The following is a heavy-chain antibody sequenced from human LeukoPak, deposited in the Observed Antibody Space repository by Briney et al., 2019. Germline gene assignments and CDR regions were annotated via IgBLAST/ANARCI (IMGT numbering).Heavy chain of an antibody. Sequence: ASVKVSCKAPGYTFTSYAMNWVRQAPGQGLEWMGWINTNTGNPTYAQGFTGRFVFSLDTSVSTAYLQISSLKAEDTAVYYCARRLPYYYDSSGSLWNWFDPWGQGTLVTVSS. J-gene: IGHJ5*02. D-gene: IGHD3-22*01. V-gene: IGHV7-4-1*02. CDR3: ARRLPYYYDSSGSLWNWFDP. CDR1: GYTFTSYA. CDR2: INTNTGNP.